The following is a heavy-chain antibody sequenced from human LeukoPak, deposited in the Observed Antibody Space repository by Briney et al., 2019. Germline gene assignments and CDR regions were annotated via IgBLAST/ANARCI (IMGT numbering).Heavy chain of an antibody. CDR3: AVTTVGY. CDR2: IKRDGSQK. D-gene: IGHD4-17*01. V-gene: IGHV3-7*03. CDR1: GFTFSSYW. J-gene: IGHJ1*01. Sequence: PGGSLRLSCAASGFTFSSYWMNWVRQAPGKGLEWVASIKRDGSQKAYVDSVRGRFTISRDNGKNSLYLQMNSLRAEDTALYYCAVTTVGYWGQGTLVTVSS.